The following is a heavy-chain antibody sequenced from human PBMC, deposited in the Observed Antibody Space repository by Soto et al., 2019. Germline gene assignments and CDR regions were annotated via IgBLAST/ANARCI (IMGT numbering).Heavy chain of an antibody. CDR3: ARSDFEYCGGDCYKENDY. J-gene: IGHJ4*02. V-gene: IGHV1-18*01. Sequence: QVQLVQSGAEVKKPGASVKVSCKASGSTFTSYGISWVRQAPGQGLEGMGWISAYNGNTNYAQKLQGRVTMTTDKSTSTAYMEQRSLRSDDTAVYYCARSDFEYCGGDCYKENDYWGQGTLVTVSS. D-gene: IGHD2-21*01. CDR2: ISAYNGNT. CDR1: GSTFTSYG.